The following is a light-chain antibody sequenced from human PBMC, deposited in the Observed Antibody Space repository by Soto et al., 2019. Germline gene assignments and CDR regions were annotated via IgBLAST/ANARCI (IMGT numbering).Light chain of an antibody. V-gene: IGLV1-44*01. Sequence: QLVLTQAPSASGTPGQRVTISCSGSDANIGRHNVTWYQQLPVAAPRVFIYNTDQRPSGVPGRFSGSKSGTSASLAISGLQSDDEAEYYCSAWDGDLDDHVFGTGTKLTVL. CDR1: DANIGRHN. CDR3: SAWDGDLDDHV. J-gene: IGLJ1*01. CDR2: NTD.